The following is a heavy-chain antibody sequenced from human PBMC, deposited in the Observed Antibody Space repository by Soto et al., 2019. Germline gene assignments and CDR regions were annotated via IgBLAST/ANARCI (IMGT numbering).Heavy chain of an antibody. CDR1: GFILSSYE. D-gene: IGHD2-2*01. J-gene: IGHJ4*02. CDR3: ARAPVGVGVPAATAY. CDR2: INPSGTTI. Sequence: PGGSLRLSCAASGFILSSYEINWVRQAPGKGLEWVSYINPSGTTIYYADSVKGRFTVSRDNAKNSLFLQMSSLRAEDTALYYCARAPVGVGVPAATAYWGQGTLVTVSS. V-gene: IGHV3-48*03.